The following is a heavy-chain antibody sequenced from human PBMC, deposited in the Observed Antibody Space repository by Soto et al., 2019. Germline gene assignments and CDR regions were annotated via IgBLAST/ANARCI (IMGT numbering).Heavy chain of an antibody. CDR2: ISYDGSNK. D-gene: IGHD2-2*01. J-gene: IGHJ6*02. CDR1: GFTFSSYG. V-gene: IGHV3-30*18. CDR3: VKDLEYYGITSCYCWVDGGMDY. Sequence: QVQLVESGGGVVQPGRSLRLSCAASGFTFSSYGMHWVRQAPGKGLEWVAVISYDGSNKYYADSVKGRFTISRDNSKNTGYLQMISVRAYDTAVYYCVKDLEYYGITSCYCWVDGGMDYWCQGTTVTVSS.